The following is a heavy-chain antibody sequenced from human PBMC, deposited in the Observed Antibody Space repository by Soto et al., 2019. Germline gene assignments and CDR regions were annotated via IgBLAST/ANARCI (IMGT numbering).Heavy chain of an antibody. Sequence: EVQLVESGGGLVQPGGSLRLSCAASGFTFSSYWMHWVRQAPGKGLVWVSRINSDGSSTSYADSVKGRFTISRDNAKNTLYLQMNSLRAEDTAVYYCARGQAVYAIQRYDYYYGMDVWGQGTTVTVSS. CDR3: ARGQAVYAIQRYDYYYGMDV. J-gene: IGHJ6*02. D-gene: IGHD2-8*01. V-gene: IGHV3-74*01. CDR1: GFTFSSYW. CDR2: INSDGSST.